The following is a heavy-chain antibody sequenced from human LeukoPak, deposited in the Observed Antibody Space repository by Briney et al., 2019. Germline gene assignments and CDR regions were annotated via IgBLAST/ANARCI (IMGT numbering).Heavy chain of an antibody. CDR1: GGSISSYY. D-gene: IGHD3-10*01. Sequence: SETLSLTCTVSGGSISSYYWSWIRQPPGKGLEWIGYIYYSGSTNYNPSLKSRVTISVDTSKNQFSLKLSSVTAADTAVYYCARGRALLWFGELLSHFGWFDPWGQGTLVTVSS. CDR3: ARGRALLWFGELLSHFGWFDP. V-gene: IGHV4-59*12. CDR2: IYYSGST. J-gene: IGHJ5*02.